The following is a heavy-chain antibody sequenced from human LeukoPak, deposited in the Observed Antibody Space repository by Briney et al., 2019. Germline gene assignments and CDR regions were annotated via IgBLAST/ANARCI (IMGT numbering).Heavy chain of an antibody. V-gene: IGHV3-7*01. CDR2: IKEDGSEK. D-gene: IGHD3-22*01. CDR1: GFTFSSFW. Sequence: GGSLCLSCAASGFTFSSFWMNWVRQAPGKGLEWVANIKEDGSEKYYVDSVKGRFTISRDNAKNSLYLQMNSLRAEDTAVYYCARRYYDNFDYWGQGTLVTVSS. CDR3: ARRYYDNFDY. J-gene: IGHJ4*02.